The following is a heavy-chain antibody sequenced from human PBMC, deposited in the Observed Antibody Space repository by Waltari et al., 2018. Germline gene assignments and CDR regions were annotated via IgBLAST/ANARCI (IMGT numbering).Heavy chain of an antibody. CDR1: GGSITSNRHY. J-gene: IGHJ3*01. Sequence: QLQLQESGPGLGKPSETLSLTCIVSGGSITSNRHYWAWIRQPPGQGLEWIGTMSYKGASYGSPSRKSRVTVSRDTSKNHLSLTLGSVTAADTAVYYCATYIGASIGTAAFDVWGQGTMVTVSS. V-gene: IGHV4-39*02. CDR3: ATYIGASIGTAAFDV. D-gene: IGHD5-12*01. CDR2: MSYKGAS.